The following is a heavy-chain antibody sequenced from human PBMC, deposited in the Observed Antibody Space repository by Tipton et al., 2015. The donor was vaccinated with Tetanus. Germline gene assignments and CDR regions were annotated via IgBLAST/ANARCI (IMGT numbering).Heavy chain of an antibody. J-gene: IGHJ5*02. CDR3: ARDQGGGRVARLNWFGP. Sequence: LRLSCTVSGASISSGGYFWNWIRHRPGKGLEWIGYIYYSGSTFYNPSLKNRVNISVDTSKNQFSLRLTSVTAADTAFYYCARDQGGGRVARLNWFGPWGQGTLVTVSS. CDR1: GASISSGGYF. CDR2: IYYSGST. V-gene: IGHV4-31*02. D-gene: IGHD3-16*01.